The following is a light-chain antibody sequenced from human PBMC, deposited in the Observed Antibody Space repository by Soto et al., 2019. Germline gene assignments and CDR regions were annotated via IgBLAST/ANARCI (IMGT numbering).Light chain of an antibody. CDR3: ATWDDSLHGWV. V-gene: IGLV1-44*01. CDR1: SSNIGSNT. CDR2: SNN. Sequence: QSVLTQPPSASGTPGQRVTISCSGSSSNIGSNTVNWYQQLPGTAPKLLIYSNNQWPSGVPDRFSGSKSGTSASLAISGLQSEDEAEYYCATWDDSLHGWVFGGGTKLTVL. J-gene: IGLJ3*02.